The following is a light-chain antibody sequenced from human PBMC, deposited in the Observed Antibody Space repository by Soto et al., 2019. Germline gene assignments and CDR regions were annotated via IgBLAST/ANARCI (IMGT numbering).Light chain of an antibody. V-gene: IGKV3-20*01. J-gene: IGKJ5*01. CDR2: SAS. Sequence: DIVLTQSPSTVSMCVGARAPLTRRNSQSVSSSYLAWYQQKPGQAPRLLISSASSRATGIPDRFNGSGSGTEFTLTISRLEPEDFAVYFCQQYESSRSITFGQGTRLEIK. CDR1: QSVSSSY. CDR3: QQYESSRSIT.